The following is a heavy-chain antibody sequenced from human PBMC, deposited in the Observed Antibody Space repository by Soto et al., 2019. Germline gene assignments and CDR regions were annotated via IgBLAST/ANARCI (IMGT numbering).Heavy chain of an antibody. V-gene: IGHV3-30-3*01. CDR1: GFTFSSYA. CDR2: ISYDGSNK. CDR3: ERDGSAPGPCKY. D-gene: IGHD6-25*01. Sequence: QVQLVESGGGVVQPGRSLRLSCAASGFTFSSYAMHWVRQAPGKGLEWVAVISYDGSNKYYADSVKGRFTISRDNSENTLYPEMNSLRAEATAVYSCERDGSAPGPCKYWGQGTLVTVSS. J-gene: IGHJ4*02.